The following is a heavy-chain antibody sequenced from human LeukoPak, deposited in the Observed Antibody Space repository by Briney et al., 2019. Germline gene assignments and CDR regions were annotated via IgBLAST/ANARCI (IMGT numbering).Heavy chain of an antibody. Sequence: GASVKVSCKASGGTFSSYAISWVRQAPGQGLEWMGGIIPIFGTANYAQKFQGRVTITTDESTSTAYMELSSLRSEDTAVYYCARAPRIAAAGSGFDPWGQGTLVTVSS. J-gene: IGHJ5*02. CDR3: ARAPRIAAAGSGFDP. CDR2: IIPIFGTA. V-gene: IGHV1-69*05. D-gene: IGHD6-13*01. CDR1: GGTFSSYA.